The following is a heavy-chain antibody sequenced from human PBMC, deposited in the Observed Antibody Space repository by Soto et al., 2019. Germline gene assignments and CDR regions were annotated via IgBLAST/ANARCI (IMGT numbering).Heavy chain of an antibody. Sequence: GGSLRLSCAASGFSFSTYWMTWVRQAPGKGLEWVATIRQDGIEKHYVDSVKGRFTISRDNAANSLFLQMDSVRAEDSAIYYCVRGCVPPTAPSYFDSWARGTLVPFSS. J-gene: IGHJ4*02. V-gene: IGHV3-7*04. CDR2: IRQDGIEK. D-gene: IGHD3-10*02. CDR1: GFSFSTYW. CDR3: VRGCVPPTAPSYFDS.